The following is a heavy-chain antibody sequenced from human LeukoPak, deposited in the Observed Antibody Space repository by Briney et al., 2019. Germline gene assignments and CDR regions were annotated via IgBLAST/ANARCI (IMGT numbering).Heavy chain of an antibody. J-gene: IGHJ6*03. CDR3: AGHSSFYYMDV. Sequence: GGSLRLSCAASGFTFSSYEMNWVGEAPGKGLEWGSYISSSGSTIYYADSVKGRFTISRNNAKNSLDLQMNSLRAEDTAVYYCAGHSSFYYMDVWGKGTTVTISS. D-gene: IGHD2-21*01. CDR1: GFTFSSYE. CDR2: ISSSGSTI. V-gene: IGHV3-48*03.